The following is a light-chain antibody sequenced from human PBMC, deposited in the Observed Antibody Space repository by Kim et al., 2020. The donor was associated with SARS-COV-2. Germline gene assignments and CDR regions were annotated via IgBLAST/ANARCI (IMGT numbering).Light chain of an antibody. CDR2: DND. V-gene: IGLV1-51*01. CDR1: DSNVGTNY. Sequence: VTISCYGSDSNVGTNYVAWYQQFPETAPKLLIYDNDRRPSRIPDRFSGSKSGTSATLAITGLQPGDDADYYCGAWESRLNVEVFGGGTKLTVL. CDR3: GAWESRLNVEV. J-gene: IGLJ3*02.